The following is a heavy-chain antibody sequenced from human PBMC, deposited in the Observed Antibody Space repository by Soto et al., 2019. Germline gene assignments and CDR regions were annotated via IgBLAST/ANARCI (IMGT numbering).Heavy chain of an antibody. V-gene: IGHV1-8*01. D-gene: IGHD1-26*01. CDR1: GYTFTSYD. CDR2: MNPNSGNT. J-gene: IGHJ3*02. CDR3: ASTFAVGATSSFYI. Sequence: QVQLVQSGAEVKKPGASVKVSCKASGYTFTSYDINWVRQATGQGLEWMGWMNPNSGNTGYAQKFQGRVTMTRNTSISTSYMELSILRPEDTSLFYSASTFAVGATSSFYIWGQGPMVTVSS.